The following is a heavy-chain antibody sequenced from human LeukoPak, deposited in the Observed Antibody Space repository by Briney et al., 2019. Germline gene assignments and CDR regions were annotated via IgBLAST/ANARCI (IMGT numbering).Heavy chain of an antibody. J-gene: IGHJ4*02. CDR3: ANYGNYRFMYYFDV. CDR2: NYWNDDN. V-gene: IGHV2-5*04. D-gene: IGHD4-11*01. CDR1: GVSLSTRGVG. Sequence: ESGPTLVKPTQTLTXTCTFSGVSLSTRGVGVGWIHQPPGKTLEWLALNYWNDDNRYSPSLKSRLTITKDNSKNQVVLSMTDMDTVDTGTYYCANYGNYRFMYYFDVWGQGILVIVS.